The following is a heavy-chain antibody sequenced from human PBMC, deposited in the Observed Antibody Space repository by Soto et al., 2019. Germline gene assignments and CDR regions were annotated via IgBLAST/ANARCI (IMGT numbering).Heavy chain of an antibody. CDR2: ISGSGGST. V-gene: IGHV3-23*01. J-gene: IGHJ4*02. D-gene: IGHD3-3*01. CDR1: GFTFSSYA. Sequence: GGSLRLSCAASGFTFSSYAMSWVRQAPGKGLEWVSAISGSGGSTYYADSVKGRFTISRDNSKNTLYLQMNSLRAEDTAVYYCAKADGIFGVVIPVRDYFDYWGQGTLVTVSS. CDR3: AKADGIFGVVIPVRDYFDY.